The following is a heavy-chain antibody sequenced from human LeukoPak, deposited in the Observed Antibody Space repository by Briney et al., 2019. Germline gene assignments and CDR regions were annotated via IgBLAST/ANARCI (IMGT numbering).Heavy chain of an antibody. Sequence: SETLSLTCSVSGVSISDYHWIWIRQPPAKGLEWMGYFSYSGSTRYNPSLKSRVTMSVDTSKNQFSLGLISVAAADTAVYYYARMYSGTSYYFDFWGQGTPVTVSS. CDR1: GVSISDYH. D-gene: IGHD1-26*01. V-gene: IGHV4-59*01. CDR2: FSYSGST. J-gene: IGHJ4*02. CDR3: ARMYSGTSYYFDF.